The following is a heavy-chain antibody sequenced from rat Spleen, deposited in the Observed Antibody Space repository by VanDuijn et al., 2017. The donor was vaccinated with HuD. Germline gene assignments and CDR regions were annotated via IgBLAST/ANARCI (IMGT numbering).Heavy chain of an antibody. CDR3: ARHRHGYKDY. J-gene: IGHJ2*01. Sequence: EVQLVESGGGLVQPGRSLKLSCAASGFTFSNYDMAWVRQAPTKGLEWVASISPSGGSTNYLDSVKGRFTVSRDNAKSTLYLQMDSLRSEDTATYYCARHRHGYKDYWGQGVMVTVSS. CDR1: GFTFSNYD. D-gene: IGHD1-9*01. CDR2: ISPSGGST. V-gene: IGHV5-25*01.